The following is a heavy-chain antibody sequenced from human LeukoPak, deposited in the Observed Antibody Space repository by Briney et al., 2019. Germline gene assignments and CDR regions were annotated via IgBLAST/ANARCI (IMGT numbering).Heavy chain of an antibody. V-gene: IGHV4-61*02. CDR2: IYTSGST. CDR3: ARDTGYCSSTSCYRPVDI. D-gene: IGHD2-2*02. CDR1: GGSISSGSYY. Sequence: SETLSLTCTVSGGSISSGSYYWSWIRQPAGRGLEWIGRIYTSGSTNYNPSLKSRVTISVDTSKNQFSLTLSSVTAADTAVYYCARDTGYCSSTSCYRPVDIWGQGTMVTVSS. J-gene: IGHJ3*02.